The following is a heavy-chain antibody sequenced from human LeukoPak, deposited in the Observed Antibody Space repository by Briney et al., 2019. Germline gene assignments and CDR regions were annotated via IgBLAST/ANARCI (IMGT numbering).Heavy chain of an antibody. CDR2: IYSSGST. Sequence: SETLSLTCTVSGGSISSYYWSWIRQPAGKGLEWIGRIYSSGSTNYNPSLKSRVTMSVDTSKNQFSLKLSSVTAADTAVYYCARGRSRYCSSTSCLNWFDPWGQGTLVTVSS. CDR1: GGSISSYY. CDR3: ARGRSRYCSSTSCLNWFDP. V-gene: IGHV4-4*07. J-gene: IGHJ5*02. D-gene: IGHD2-2*01.